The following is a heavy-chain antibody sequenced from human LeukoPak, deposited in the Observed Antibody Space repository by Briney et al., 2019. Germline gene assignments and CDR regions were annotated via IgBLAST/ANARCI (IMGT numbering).Heavy chain of an antibody. J-gene: IGHJ4*02. CDR3: ARGAS. CDR2: MKGDGSEK. V-gene: IGHV3-7*04. Sequence: TGGSLKLSCAASAVTFSTSWMSWVRQAPGKGLEWVANMKGDGSEKYYVDSVKGRFTISRDNAKNSLFLQMISLRGEDTAVYYCARGASWGQGTLVTVSS. CDR1: AVTFSTSW.